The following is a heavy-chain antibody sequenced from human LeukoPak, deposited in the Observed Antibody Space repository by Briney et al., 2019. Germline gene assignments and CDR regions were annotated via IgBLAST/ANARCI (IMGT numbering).Heavy chain of an antibody. CDR3: ARGPLIVVVPAATQYYYYYGMDV. CDR2: INPSGGST. V-gene: IGHV1-46*01. Sequence: ASVKVSCKASGYTFTSYYMHWVRQAPGQGLEWMGIINPSGGSTSYAQKFQGRVTMTRDTSTSTVYMELSSLRSEDTAVYYCARGPLIVVVPAATQYYYYYGMDVWGQGTTVTVSS. CDR1: GYTFTSYY. J-gene: IGHJ6*02. D-gene: IGHD2-2*01.